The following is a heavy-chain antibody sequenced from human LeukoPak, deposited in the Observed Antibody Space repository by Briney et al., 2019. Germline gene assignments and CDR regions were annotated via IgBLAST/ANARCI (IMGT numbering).Heavy chain of an antibody. D-gene: IGHD2-15*01. CDR1: GFTFRKYW. J-gene: IGHJ4*02. Sequence: GGSLRLSCAASGFTFRKYWMSWVRQAPGKGLEWVANMSQDGGEKNYVDSVKGRFTISRDNARNSLYLQMNSLTVDDTAVYYCARDLGYSSFDYWGQGALVTASS. CDR3: ARDLGYSSFDY. CDR2: MSQDGGEK. V-gene: IGHV3-7*01.